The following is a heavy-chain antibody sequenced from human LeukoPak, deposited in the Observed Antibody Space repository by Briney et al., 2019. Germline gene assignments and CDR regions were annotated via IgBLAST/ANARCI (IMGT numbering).Heavy chain of an antibody. CDR1: GGSISSYY. D-gene: IGHD3-10*01. Sequence: SETLSLTCTVSGGSISSYYWRWIRQPAGKGLEWIGRIYTSGSTNYNPSLKSRVTISVDKSKNQFSLKLSSVTAADTAVYYCARSQGNGSGANDYWGQGTLVTVSS. CDR3: ARSQGNGSGANDY. J-gene: IGHJ4*02. V-gene: IGHV4-4*07. CDR2: IYTSGST.